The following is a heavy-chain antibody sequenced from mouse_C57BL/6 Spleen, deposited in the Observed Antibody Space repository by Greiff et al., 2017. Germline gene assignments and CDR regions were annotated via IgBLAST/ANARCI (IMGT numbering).Heavy chain of an antibody. Sequence: VQLQQSGAELVRPGTSVKVSCKASGYAFTNYLIEWVKQRPGQGLEWIGVINPGSGGTNYNEKFKGKATLTADKSSSTAYMQLSSLTSEGSAVYVCARGDDYDGDYFDYWGQGTTLTVAS. CDR3: ARGDDYDGDYFDY. D-gene: IGHD2-4*01. V-gene: IGHV1-54*01. CDR2: INPGSGGT. J-gene: IGHJ2*01. CDR1: GYAFTNYL.